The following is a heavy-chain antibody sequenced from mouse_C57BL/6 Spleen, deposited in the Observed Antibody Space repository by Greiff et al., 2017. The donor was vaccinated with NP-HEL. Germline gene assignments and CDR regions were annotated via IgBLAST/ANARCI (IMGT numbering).Heavy chain of an antibody. Sequence: QVQLKQSGAELVKPGASVKISCKASGYAFSSYWMNWVKQRPGKGLEWIGQIYPGDGDTNYNGKFKGKATLTADKSSSTAYMQLSSLTSEDSAVYFCAFITTVDYAMDYWGQGTSVTVSS. CDR3: AFITTVDYAMDY. D-gene: IGHD1-1*01. V-gene: IGHV1-80*01. J-gene: IGHJ4*01. CDR1: GYAFSSYW. CDR2: IYPGDGDT.